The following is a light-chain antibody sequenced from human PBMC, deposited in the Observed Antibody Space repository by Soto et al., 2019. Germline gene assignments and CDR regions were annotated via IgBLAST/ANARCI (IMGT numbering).Light chain of an antibody. CDR3: SSYTSTSSIDV. Sequence: QSALTQPASVSRSPGQSITISCTGANSDIGNYDFVSWYRQHPGEAPKVLIFDVSNRPSGISNRFSGSKSGNTASLTIYGLQAEDEADYFCSSYTSTSSIDVFGTGTKVTVL. CDR1: NSDIGNYDF. V-gene: IGLV2-14*03. J-gene: IGLJ1*01. CDR2: DVS.